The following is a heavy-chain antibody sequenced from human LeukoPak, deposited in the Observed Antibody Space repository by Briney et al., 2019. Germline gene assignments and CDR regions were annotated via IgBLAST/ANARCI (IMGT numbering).Heavy chain of an antibody. CDR2: ISAGGSDT. CDR1: GFTFSNSA. J-gene: IGHJ4*02. Sequence: PGGSLRLSCAASGFTFSNSAVTWVRQAPGKGLEWVSAISAGGSDTIYTDSVKDRFTISRDNSKNTLYLQMNSLRAEDTAVYYCAKGGNSAPLDYWGQGTLVTVSS. D-gene: IGHD1-7*01. CDR3: AKGGNSAPLDY. V-gene: IGHV3-23*01.